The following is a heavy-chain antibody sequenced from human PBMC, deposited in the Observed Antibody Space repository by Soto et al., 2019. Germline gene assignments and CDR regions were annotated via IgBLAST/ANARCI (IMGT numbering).Heavy chain of an antibody. CDR2: IYNSGSA. CDR3: ARDRRPRSSYSWLDP. D-gene: IGHD4-4*01. Sequence: SETLSLTCTVTGGSITSAGNLWAWLRQHPGKGLEWIGYIYNSGSAFYNPSLRSRTTMSVDTSQNYFSLRLRSVTATDTAVYSSARDRRPRSSYSWLDPWGQGTLVIVSS. V-gene: IGHV4-31*03. J-gene: IGHJ5*02. CDR1: GGSITSAGNL.